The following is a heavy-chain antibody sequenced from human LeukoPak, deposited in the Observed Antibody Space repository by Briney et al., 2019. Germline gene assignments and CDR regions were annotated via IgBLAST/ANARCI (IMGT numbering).Heavy chain of an antibody. Sequence: PSETLSLTCTVSGGSISSYYWSWIRQPPGKGLEYIGYIYYSGNTNSNPSLNSRVTISVDTSKNQFSLKLSSVTAAYTAVYYCARRGSGASLEYYFDLWGRGTLVTVSS. CDR3: ARRGSGASLEYYFDL. CDR1: GGSISSYY. D-gene: IGHD1-14*01. V-gene: IGHV4-59*08. CDR2: IYYSGNT. J-gene: IGHJ2*01.